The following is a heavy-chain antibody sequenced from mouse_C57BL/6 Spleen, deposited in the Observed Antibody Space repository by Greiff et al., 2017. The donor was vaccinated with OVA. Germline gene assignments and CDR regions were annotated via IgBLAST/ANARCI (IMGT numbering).Heavy chain of an antibody. J-gene: IGHJ4*01. V-gene: IGHV1-69*01. CDR3: ARGRLPGYAMDY. Sequence: QVQLQQPGAELVMPGASVKLSCKASGYTFTSYWMHWVKQRPGQGLEWIGEIDPSDSYTNYNQKFKGKFTLTVDKSTSTPYMQISSLTSEDSAVYDFARGRLPGYAMDYWGQGTSVTVSS. CDR1: GYTFTSYW. CDR2: IDPSDSYT.